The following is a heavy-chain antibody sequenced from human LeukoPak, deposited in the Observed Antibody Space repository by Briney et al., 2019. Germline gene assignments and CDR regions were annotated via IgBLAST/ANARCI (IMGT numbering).Heavy chain of an antibody. Sequence: GASVKVSCKASGYTFTGYYIHWVRQAPGQGLEWMGWLNPNSGDTNCAQKFQGRVTMTRDTSISTAYMELSRLRSDDTAIYYCARMVATTYYFDYWGQGTLVTVSS. CDR3: ARMVATTYYFDY. V-gene: IGHV1-2*02. D-gene: IGHD1-26*01. CDR1: GYTFTGYY. CDR2: LNPNSGDT. J-gene: IGHJ4*02.